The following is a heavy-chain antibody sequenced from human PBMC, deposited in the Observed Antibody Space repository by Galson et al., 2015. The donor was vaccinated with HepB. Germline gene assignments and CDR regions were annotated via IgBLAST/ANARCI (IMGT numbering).Heavy chain of an antibody. D-gene: IGHD5-12*01. V-gene: IGHV3-74*01. J-gene: IGHJ4*02. CDR3: SSGRGLY. CDR1: GFTFSSYW. Sequence: SLRLSCAASGFTFSSYWMHWVRQAPGKGLVWVSRINSDGSSTSYADSVKGRFTISRDNAKNSLYLQMNSLRAEDTALYYCSSGRGLYWGQGTLVTVSS. CDR2: INSDGSST.